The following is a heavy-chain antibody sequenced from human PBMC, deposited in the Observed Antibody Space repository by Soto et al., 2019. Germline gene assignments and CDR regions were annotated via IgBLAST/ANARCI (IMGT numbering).Heavy chain of an antibody. CDR3: IYGGSDYDYHGLEG. J-gene: IGHJ6*02. Sequence: SGPRLVNEMQPAQLSCRFPDLSLSSSGGGGVWIRQPPGKSLEWLAFLYFNGGRRRSPPLXNMLTITNDTSKNQVILTMTNMDPVDTATYYCIYGGSDYDYHGLEGGGQGTTVTVSS. CDR1: DLSLSSSGGG. V-gene: IGHV2-5*01. D-gene: IGHD3-16*01. CDR2: LYFNGGR.